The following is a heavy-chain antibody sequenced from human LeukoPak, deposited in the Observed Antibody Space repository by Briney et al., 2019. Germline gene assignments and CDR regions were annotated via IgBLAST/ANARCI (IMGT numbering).Heavy chain of an antibody. Sequence: PSETLSLTCTVSGGPISSYYWRWIPQPPGKGLEWIGYIYYSGSTNYNPSLKSRVTMSVDTSKNQFSLKLSSVIAADTAVYYCARDGVRTKQLPDAFDIWGQGIMVTVSS. V-gene: IGHV4-59*01. J-gene: IGHJ3*02. CDR3: ARDGVRTKQLPDAFDI. D-gene: IGHD6-13*01. CDR2: IYYSGST. CDR1: GGPISSYY.